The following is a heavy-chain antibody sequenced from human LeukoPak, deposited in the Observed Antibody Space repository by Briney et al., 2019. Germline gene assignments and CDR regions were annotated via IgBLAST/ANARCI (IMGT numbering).Heavy chain of an antibody. CDR2: IQQDGSEQ. CDR1: GFSFSSHA. Sequence: GGSLRLPCAASGFSFSSHAMSWVRQAPGKGLEWVANIQQDGSEQYYVDSVKGRFTISRDNAKNSLYLQMNSLRAEDTALYYCARNYGGYSHWGQGTLVTVSS. J-gene: IGHJ4*02. D-gene: IGHD4-23*01. V-gene: IGHV3-7*01. CDR3: ARNYGGYSH.